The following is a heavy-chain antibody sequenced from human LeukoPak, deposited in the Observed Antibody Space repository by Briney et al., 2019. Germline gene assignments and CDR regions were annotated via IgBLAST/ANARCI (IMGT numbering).Heavy chain of an antibody. CDR3: ATSSSSQMLHFWSGLNWFDP. V-gene: IGHV1-69*05. CDR2: IIPFFGTA. CDR1: GGTFSSYA. J-gene: IGHJ5*02. D-gene: IGHD3-3*02. Sequence: SVKVSCKASGGTFSSYAISWVRQAPGQGLEWMGGIIPFFGTANYAQKFQGRVTITTDESTSTAYMELSSLRSEDTAVYYCATSSSSQMLHFWSGLNWFDPWGQGTLVTVSS.